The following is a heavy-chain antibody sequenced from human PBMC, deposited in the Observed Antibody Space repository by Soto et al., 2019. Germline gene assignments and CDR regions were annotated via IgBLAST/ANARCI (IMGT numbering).Heavy chain of an antibody. CDR1: GGTFSSYT. V-gene: IGHV1-69*08. CDR3: ARDSRGVVVAAADAFDI. J-gene: IGHJ3*02. Sequence: QVQLVQSGAEVKKPGSSVKVSCKASGGTFSSYTISWVRQAPGQGLEWMGRIIPILGIANYAQKFQGRVTLTADKSTSTAYMELSSLRSEDTAVYYCARDSRGVVVAAADAFDIWGQGTMVTVSS. D-gene: IGHD2-15*01. CDR2: IIPILGIA.